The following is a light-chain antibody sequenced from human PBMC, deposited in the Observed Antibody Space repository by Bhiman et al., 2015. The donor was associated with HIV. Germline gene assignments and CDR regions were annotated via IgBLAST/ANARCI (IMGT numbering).Light chain of an antibody. CDR3: GTWDSSLTAVV. V-gene: IGLV1-44*01. CDR2: RNN. J-gene: IGLJ2*01. Sequence: QSVLTQPPSASGTPGQRVTISCSGSSSNIGNNTVNWYQHLPGTAPKLLIYRNNQRPSGVPDRFSGSKSGTSATLGITGLQTGDEADYSCGTWDSSLTAVVFGGGTKLTVL. CDR1: SSNIGNNT.